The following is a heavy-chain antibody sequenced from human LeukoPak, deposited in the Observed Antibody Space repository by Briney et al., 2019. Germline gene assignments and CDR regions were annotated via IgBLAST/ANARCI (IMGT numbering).Heavy chain of an antibody. CDR1: GFTFSSYE. CDR2: ISSCGSTV. Sequence: GGSLRLSCAASGFTFSSYEMNWVRQAPGKGLEGVSYISSCGSTVYYADSVKGRFTISRDDAEKLLYLEMNSQRAEDTAVYYCARDLYYYGSGNYVPGLPDYWGQGTLVTVSS. CDR3: ARDLYYYGSGNYVPGLPDY. D-gene: IGHD3-10*01. J-gene: IGHJ4*02. V-gene: IGHV3-48*03.